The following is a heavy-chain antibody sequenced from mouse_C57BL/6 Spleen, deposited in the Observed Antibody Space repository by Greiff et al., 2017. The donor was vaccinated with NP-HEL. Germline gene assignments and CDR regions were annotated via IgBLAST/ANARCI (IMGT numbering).Heavy chain of an antibody. D-gene: IGHD1-1*01. CDR2: IDPENGDT. Sequence: VQLQQSGAELVRPGASVKLSCTASGFNIKDDYMHWVKQRPEQGLEWIGWIDPENGDTEYASKFQGKATITADTSSNTAYLQLSSLTSEDTAVYYCTTADYYGTLAYWGQGTLVTVSA. J-gene: IGHJ3*01. V-gene: IGHV14-4*01. CDR3: TTADYYGTLAY. CDR1: GFNIKDDY.